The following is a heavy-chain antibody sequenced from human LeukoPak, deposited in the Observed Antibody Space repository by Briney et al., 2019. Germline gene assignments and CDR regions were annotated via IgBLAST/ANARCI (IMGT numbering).Heavy chain of an antibody. Sequence: GGSLRLSCAASGFTFSSYAMSWVRQAPGKGLEWVSAISGSGGSTYYADSVKGRFTISRDNSKNTLYLQMNSLRAEDTAVYYCAKFSYGSGSYYPDYWGQGTLVAVSS. CDR1: GFTFSSYA. CDR2: ISGSGGST. D-gene: IGHD3-10*01. CDR3: AKFSYGSGSYYPDY. J-gene: IGHJ4*02. V-gene: IGHV3-23*01.